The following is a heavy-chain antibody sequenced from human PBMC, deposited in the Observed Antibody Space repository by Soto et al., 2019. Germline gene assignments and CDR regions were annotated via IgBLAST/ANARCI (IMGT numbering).Heavy chain of an antibody. V-gene: IGHV2-5*02. CDR2: IYWDDDK. Sequence: SGPTLVNPTQTLTLTCTFSGFSLRTSRVGVGWIRQPPGKALEWLALIYWDDDKRYSPSLKSRLTITKDTSKNQVVLTMTNMDPVDTPTFSCAHKQKYCGGVCYSGLDYGGQGTRVPVPS. J-gene: IGHJ4*02. CDR1: GFSLRTSRVG. D-gene: IGHD2-21*02. CDR3: AHKQKYCGGVCYSGLDY.